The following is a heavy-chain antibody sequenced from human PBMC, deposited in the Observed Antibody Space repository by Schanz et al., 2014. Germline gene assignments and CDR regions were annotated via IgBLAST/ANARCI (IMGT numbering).Heavy chain of an antibody. D-gene: IGHD3-10*01. CDR3: ARAQGVIRLYYGVVV. J-gene: IGHJ6*02. Sequence: EVQLLESGGGLVQPGGSLRLSCAASGFSFRKSAMSWVRQAPGKGLEWVSALTGSGTTAYYADSVKGRFTISRDNSMNTVYLQMNSLRSDDAAVYYWARAQGVIRLYYGVVVWGQGTTVTVSS. CDR1: GFSFRKSA. CDR2: LTGSGTTA. V-gene: IGHV3-23*01.